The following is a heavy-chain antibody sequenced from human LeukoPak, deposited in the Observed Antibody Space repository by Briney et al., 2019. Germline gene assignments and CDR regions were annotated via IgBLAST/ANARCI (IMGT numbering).Heavy chain of an antibody. V-gene: IGHV1-69*04. CDR2: IIPIFGIA. Sequence: SVKVSCKASGGTFISYAISWVRRAPGQGLEWMGRIIPIFGIANYAQKFQGRVTITADKSTSTAYMELSSLRSEDTAVYYCAGTYYYGSGSYTSQYYYYGMDVWGQGTMVTVSS. CDR3: AGTYYYGSGSYTSQYYYYGMDV. D-gene: IGHD3-10*01. J-gene: IGHJ6*02. CDR1: GGTFISYA.